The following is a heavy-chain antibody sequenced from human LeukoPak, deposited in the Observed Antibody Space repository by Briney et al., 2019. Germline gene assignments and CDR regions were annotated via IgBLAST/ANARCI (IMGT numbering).Heavy chain of an antibody. CDR1: GYTFTGHY. J-gene: IGHJ4*02. V-gene: IGHV1-2*02. D-gene: IGHD3-3*01. Sequence: ASVKVSCKASGYTFTGHYMHWVRQARGQGLEWMGWINPNNGGTNYAQKFQGRVTMTRDTSISTAYMELSRLKSDDTAVYYCARAVYRMSGTGAPFDYWGQGTLVTVSS. CDR2: INPNNGGT. CDR3: ARAVYRMSGTGAPFDY.